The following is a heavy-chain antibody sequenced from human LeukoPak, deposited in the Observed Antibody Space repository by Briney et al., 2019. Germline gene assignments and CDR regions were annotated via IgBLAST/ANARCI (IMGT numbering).Heavy chain of an antibody. D-gene: IGHD5-24*01. CDR2: IKEDGSET. CDR1: GFIIKKYW. CDR3: ARETPRRGETRDGYR. Sequence: GGSLRLSCAASGFIIKKYWMNWVRQVPGKGLECLANIKEDGSETYYADSVKGRFTISRDNPKNLLLLQITSLRVEDTAVYYCARETPRRGETRDGYRWGQGTVVTVSP. J-gene: IGHJ4*02. V-gene: IGHV3-7*01.